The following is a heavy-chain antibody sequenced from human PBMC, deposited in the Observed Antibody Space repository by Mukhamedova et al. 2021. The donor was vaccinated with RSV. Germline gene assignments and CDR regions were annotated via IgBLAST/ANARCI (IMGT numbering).Heavy chain of an antibody. V-gene: IGHV4-38-2*02. D-gene: IGHD3-3*01. CDR2: IYYSGST. J-gene: IGHJ6*03. Sequence: YYWSWIRQPPGKGLEWIGSIYYSGSTYYNPSLKSRVTISVDTSKNQFSLKLSSVTAADTAVYYCAREAGAFGVVNYYYYYMDV. CDR3: AREAGAFGVVNYYYYYMDV. CDR1: YY.